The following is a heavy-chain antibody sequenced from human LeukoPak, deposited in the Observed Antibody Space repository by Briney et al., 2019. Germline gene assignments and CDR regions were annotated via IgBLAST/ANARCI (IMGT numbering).Heavy chain of an antibody. CDR1: GFTFSSYE. V-gene: IGHV3-48*03. D-gene: IGHD6-19*01. Sequence: GGSLRLSCAASGFTFSSYEMNWVRQAPGKGLEWVSYISSSGSTIYYADSVKGRFTISRDNAKNSLYLQMSSLRAEDTAVYYCARVVAVAEGFDYWGQGTLVTVSS. CDR2: ISSSGSTI. J-gene: IGHJ4*02. CDR3: ARVVAVAEGFDY.